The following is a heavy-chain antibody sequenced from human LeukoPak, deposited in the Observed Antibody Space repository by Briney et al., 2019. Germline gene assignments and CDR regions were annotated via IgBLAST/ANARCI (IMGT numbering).Heavy chain of an antibody. D-gene: IGHD2-8*01. CDR3: VRAVGVSARGYFDL. CDR2: IYSGGST. CDR1: GFTVSSNY. V-gene: IGHV3-66*01. Sequence: GGSLRLSCAASGFTVSSNYMTWVRQAPGKGLEWVSIIYSGGSTYYADSVKGRFTISRDNSKNTLYLQMNSLRVEDTAVYYCVRAVGVSARGYFDLWGRGTLVTVSS. J-gene: IGHJ2*01.